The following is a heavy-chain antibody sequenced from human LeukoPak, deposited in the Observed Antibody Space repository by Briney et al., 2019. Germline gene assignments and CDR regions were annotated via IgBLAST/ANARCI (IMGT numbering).Heavy chain of an antibody. CDR1: GFTFSSHA. CDR2: IGSSGAT. V-gene: IGHV3-23*01. J-gene: IGHJ4*02. CDR3: AKVTAWYSSSWYMAY. D-gene: IGHD6-13*01. Sequence: PGGSLRLSCAASGFTFSSHAMSWVRQAPGKGLEWVSSIGSSGATFYADSVKGRFTISRDNSKNTMFLQMNSLRVEDTAVYFCAKVTAWYSSSWYMAYWGQGTLVTVFS.